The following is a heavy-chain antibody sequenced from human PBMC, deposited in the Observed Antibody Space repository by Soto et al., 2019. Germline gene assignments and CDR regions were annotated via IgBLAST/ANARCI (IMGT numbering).Heavy chain of an antibody. J-gene: IGHJ4*02. CDR1: GFSLSTSGVG. Sequence: SGPTLVNPTQTLTLTCTFSGFSLSTSGVGVGWIRQPPGKALEWLGIIFWDDDKRYRASRKNRVTITKDTSKNQLVLTMTNMAPGDPPIFYCPHLPGKQLWPGAPVVYWGRGPPVTVSS. CDR2: IFWDDDK. V-gene: IGHV2-5*02. D-gene: IGHD3-10*01. CDR3: PHLPGKQLWPGAPVVY.